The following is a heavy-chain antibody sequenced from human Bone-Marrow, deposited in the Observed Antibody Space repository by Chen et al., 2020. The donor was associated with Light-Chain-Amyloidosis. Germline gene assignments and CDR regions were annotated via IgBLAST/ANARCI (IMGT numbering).Heavy chain of an antibody. CDR2: IYTSGST. CDR1: GGSISSYY. D-gene: IGHD6-13*01. J-gene: IGHJ5*02. CDR3: ARGRSAQIGLVREDWFDP. Sequence: QVQLQESGPGLVKPSETLSLTCTVPGGSISSYYWSWIRQPAGKGLEWIGRIYTSGSTNYNPSLKSRVTMSVDTSKNQFSLKLSSVTAADTAVYYCARGRSAQIGLVREDWFDPWGQGTLVTVSS. V-gene: IGHV4-4*07.